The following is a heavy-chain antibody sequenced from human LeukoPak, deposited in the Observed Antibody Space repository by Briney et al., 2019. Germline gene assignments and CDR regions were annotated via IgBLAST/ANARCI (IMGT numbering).Heavy chain of an antibody. CDR1: GFTFSSYG. D-gene: IGHD3-22*01. CDR2: IWYDGSNK. V-gene: IGHV3-33*01. Sequence: GGSLRLSCAASGFTFSSYGVHWVRQAPGKGLEWVAVIWYDGSNKYYADSVKGRFTISRDNSKNTLYLQMNSLRAEDTAVYYCARDAEGVTMIVVATTFDYWGQGTLVTVSS. CDR3: ARDAEGVTMIVVATTFDY. J-gene: IGHJ4*02.